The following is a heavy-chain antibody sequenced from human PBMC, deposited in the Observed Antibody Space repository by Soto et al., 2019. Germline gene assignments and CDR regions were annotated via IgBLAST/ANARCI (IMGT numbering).Heavy chain of an antibody. CDR3: ARVSPSDKTAWDWFDH. Sequence: PSETLSLTCTVSGGSISSGGYYWSWIRQHPGKGLEWIGYIYYSGSTYYNPSLKSRVTISVDTSKNQFSLKLSSVTAADTAVYYCARVSPSDKTAWDWFDHWGQGVLVTVSS. CDR2: IYYSGST. V-gene: IGHV4-31*03. CDR1: GGSISSGGYY. J-gene: IGHJ5*02. D-gene: IGHD2-15*01.